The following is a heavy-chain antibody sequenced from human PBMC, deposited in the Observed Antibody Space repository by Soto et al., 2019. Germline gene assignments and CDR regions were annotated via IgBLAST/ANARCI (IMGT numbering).Heavy chain of an antibody. CDR2: ISWNSGSI. D-gene: IGHD2-8*01. Sequence: GGSLRLSCAASGFTFDDYAMHWVRQAPGKGLEWVSGISWNSGSIGYADSVKGRFTISRDNAKNSLYLQMNSLRAEDTALYYCAKMSHYEVYAPGDAFDIWGQGTMVTVSS. J-gene: IGHJ3*02. CDR3: AKMSHYEVYAPGDAFDI. CDR1: GFTFDDYA. V-gene: IGHV3-9*01.